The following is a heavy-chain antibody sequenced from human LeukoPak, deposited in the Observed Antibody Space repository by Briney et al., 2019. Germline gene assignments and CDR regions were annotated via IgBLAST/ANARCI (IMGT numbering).Heavy chain of an antibody. Sequence: GSSVKVSCKASGGTFSSYAISWVRQAPGQGLEWMGRIIPILGIANYAQKFQGRVTITADKSTSTAYMELSSLRSDDTAVYYCARDMYYYDSSGYLLLWGQGTLVTVSS. D-gene: IGHD3-22*01. CDR1: GGTFSSYA. CDR2: IIPILGIA. V-gene: IGHV1-69*04. J-gene: IGHJ4*02. CDR3: ARDMYYYDSSGYLLL.